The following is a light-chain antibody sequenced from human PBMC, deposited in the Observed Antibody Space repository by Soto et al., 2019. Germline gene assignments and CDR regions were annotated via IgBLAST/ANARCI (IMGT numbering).Light chain of an antibody. CDR1: QGVSSR. Sequence: DIQMTQSPSSVSASVGDTVAITCRASQGVSSRLAWYQQKPGTAPKVLISVASSLQSGVPSRFRGSGSGTDFTLTISSLQLEDFATYYCQQTNSFPLTFGGGTKVEIK. CDR3: QQTNSFPLT. V-gene: IGKV1-12*01. J-gene: IGKJ4*02. CDR2: VAS.